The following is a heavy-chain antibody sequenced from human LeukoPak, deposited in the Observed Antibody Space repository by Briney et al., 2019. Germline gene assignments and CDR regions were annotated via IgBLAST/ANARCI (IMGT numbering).Heavy chain of an antibody. CDR1: GYSFTSYW. V-gene: IGHV5-51*01. D-gene: IGHD3-3*01. CDR3: ASTYYDFWSGYPYYYGMDV. CDR2: IYPGDSDT. J-gene: IGHJ6*02. Sequence: GESLKISCKGSGYSFTSYWIGWVRQMHGKGLEWMGIIYPGDSDTRYSPSFQGQVTISADKSISTAYLQWSSLKASDTAMYYCASTYYDFWSGYPYYYGMDVWGQGTTVTVSS.